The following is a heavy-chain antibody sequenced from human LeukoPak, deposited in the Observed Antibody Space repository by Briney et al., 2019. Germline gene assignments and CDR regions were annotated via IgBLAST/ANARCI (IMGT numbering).Heavy chain of an antibody. D-gene: IGHD3-22*01. Sequence: PGGSLRLSCAASGFTFSTYAMSWVRQAPGKGLEWVSGISISGGSTSYSDSVKGRFTISRDNSKNTLYLQINSLRAEDTAVYYCASSEPPSYYYDSSGYSDYWGQGTLVTVSS. CDR2: ISISGGST. J-gene: IGHJ4*02. CDR3: ASSEPPSYYYDSSGYSDY. CDR1: GFTFSTYA. V-gene: IGHV3-23*01.